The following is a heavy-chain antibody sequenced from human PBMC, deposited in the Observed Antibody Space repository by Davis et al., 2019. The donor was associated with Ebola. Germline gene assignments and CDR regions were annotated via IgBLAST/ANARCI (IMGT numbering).Heavy chain of an antibody. J-gene: IGHJ5*02. CDR1: GFTFSSYW. CDR2: IKQDGSEK. Sequence: GESLKISCAASGFTFSSYWMSWVRQAPGKGLEWVANIKQDGSEKYYVDSVKGRFTISRDNAKNSLYLQMNSLRAEDTAVYYCARVGSGWLVYSPFDPWGQGTLVTVSS. V-gene: IGHV3-7*03. D-gene: IGHD6-19*01. CDR3: ARVGSGWLVYSPFDP.